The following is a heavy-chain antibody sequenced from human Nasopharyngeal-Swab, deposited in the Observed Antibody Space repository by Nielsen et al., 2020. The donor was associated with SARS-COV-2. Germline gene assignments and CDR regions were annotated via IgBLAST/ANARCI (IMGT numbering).Heavy chain of an antibody. D-gene: IGHD3-22*01. CDR2: ISGSGGTT. CDR1: GFTFSSYA. V-gene: IGHV3-23*01. J-gene: IGHJ4*02. CDR3: AKGWMERYYYDSSGHYPCDH. Sequence: GGSLRLSCAASGFTFSSYAMSWVRQAPGKGLEWVTAISGSGGTTYFADSVKGRFTISRDNSKNTLYLQMNSLSAEDTAVYYCAKGWMERYYYDSSGHYPCDHGGQG.